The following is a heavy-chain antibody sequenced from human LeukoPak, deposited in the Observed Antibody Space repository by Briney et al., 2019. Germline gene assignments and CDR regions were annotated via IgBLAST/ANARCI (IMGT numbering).Heavy chain of an antibody. Sequence: SETLSLTCAVYGGSFGGYYWSWIRQPPGKGLEWIGEINHSGSTNSNPSLKSRVTISVDTSKNQFSLKVSSGTAADTAVYYCATIPEGAAAGYDYWGQGTLVTVSS. CDR3: ATIPEGAAAGYDY. CDR1: GGSFGGYY. CDR2: INHSGST. J-gene: IGHJ4*02. D-gene: IGHD6-13*01. V-gene: IGHV4-34*01.